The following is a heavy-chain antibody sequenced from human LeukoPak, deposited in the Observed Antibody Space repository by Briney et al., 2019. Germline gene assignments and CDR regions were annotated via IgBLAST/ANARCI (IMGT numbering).Heavy chain of an antibody. CDR3: AKDLLLWFGELPSEYYFDY. Sequence: PGGSLRLSCAASGFTFSSYAMSWVRQAPGKGLEWVSAISGSGGSTYYADSVKGRFTISRDNSKNTLYLQMNSLRAEDTAVYYCAKDLLLWFGELPSEYYFDYWGQETLVTVSS. CDR1: GFTFSSYA. V-gene: IGHV3-23*01. J-gene: IGHJ4*02. D-gene: IGHD3-10*01. CDR2: ISGSGGST.